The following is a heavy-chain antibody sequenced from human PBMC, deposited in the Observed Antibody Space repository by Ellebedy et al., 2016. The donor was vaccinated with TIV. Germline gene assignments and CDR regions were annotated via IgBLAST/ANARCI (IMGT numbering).Heavy chain of an antibody. V-gene: IGHV3-74*01. J-gene: IGHJ5*02. CDR2: INSDGSST. CDR3: ARNGIAAAGKGS. Sequence: PGGSLRLSCAASGFTFSSYWMHWVRQAPGKGLVWVSRINSDGSSTSYADSVKGRFTISRDNAKNTLYLQMNSLRAEDTAVYYCARNGIAAAGKGSWGQGTLVTVSS. D-gene: IGHD6-13*01. CDR1: GFTFSSYW.